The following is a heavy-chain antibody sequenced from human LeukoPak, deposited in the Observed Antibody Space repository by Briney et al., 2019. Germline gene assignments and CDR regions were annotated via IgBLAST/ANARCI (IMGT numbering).Heavy chain of an antibody. CDR3: AKAYYYDSSGYSHYFDY. V-gene: IGHV3-23*01. D-gene: IGHD3-22*01. Sequence: GGSLRLSCAASGFTFSSYSMNWVRQAPGKGLEWVSAISGSGGSTYYADSVKGRFTISRDNSKNTLYLQMNSLRAEDTAVYYCAKAYYYDSSGYSHYFDYWGQGTLVTVSS. CDR1: GFTFSSYS. J-gene: IGHJ4*02. CDR2: ISGSGGST.